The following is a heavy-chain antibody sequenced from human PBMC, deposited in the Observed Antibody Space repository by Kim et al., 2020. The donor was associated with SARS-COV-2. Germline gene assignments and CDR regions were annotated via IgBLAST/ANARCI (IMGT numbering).Heavy chain of an antibody. CDR1: GYSFTSYW. Sequence: GESLKISCKGSGYSFTSYWIGWVRQMPGKGLEWMGIIYPGDSDTRYSPSFQGQVTISADKSISTAYLQWSSLKASDTAMYYCARANFWSGNYYYYGMDVWGQGTTVTVSS. CDR2: IYPGDSDT. D-gene: IGHD3-3*01. V-gene: IGHV5-51*01. J-gene: IGHJ6*02. CDR3: ARANFWSGNYYYYGMDV.